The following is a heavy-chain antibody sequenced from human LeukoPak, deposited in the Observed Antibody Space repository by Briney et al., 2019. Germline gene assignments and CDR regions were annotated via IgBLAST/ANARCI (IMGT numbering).Heavy chain of an antibody. Sequence: SETLSLTCAVYGGSFSGYYWSWIRQPPGKGLEWIGEINHSGSTNYNPSLKSRVTISVDTSKNQFSLKLSSVTAAVTAVYYCARVRGSSAPTDFDYWGQGTLVTVSS. J-gene: IGHJ4*02. D-gene: IGHD6-6*01. V-gene: IGHV4-34*01. CDR3: ARVRGSSAPTDFDY. CDR1: GGSFSGYY. CDR2: INHSGST.